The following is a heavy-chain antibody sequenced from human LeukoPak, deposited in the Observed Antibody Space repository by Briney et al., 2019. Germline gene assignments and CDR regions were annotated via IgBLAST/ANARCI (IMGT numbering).Heavy chain of an antibody. J-gene: IGHJ4*02. CDR3: ACARTGGAYFDY. CDR1: GFTFSNYA. V-gene: IGHV3-48*02. CDR2: ISSSGTTI. D-gene: IGHD1-1*01. Sequence: GGSLRLSCAASGFTFSNYAMNWVRQAPGKGLEWVSYISSSGTTIYYADSVKGRFTISRDNAKNSLYLQMNSLRDEDTAVYYCACARTGGAYFDYWGQGTLVTVSS.